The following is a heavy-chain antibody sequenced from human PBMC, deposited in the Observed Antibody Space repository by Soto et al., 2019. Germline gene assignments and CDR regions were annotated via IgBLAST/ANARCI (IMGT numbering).Heavy chain of an antibody. Sequence: PGGSLRLSCAASGFTFSNSWMSWGRQAPGKGLEWVADIKHDGSEKYYVDSVKGRFTISRDNAKKSLYLQMNSLRAEDTAVYYCAKDYDNGAYASYADFWGQGTLVTVSS. D-gene: IGHD3-16*01. CDR3: AKDYDNGAYASYADF. CDR2: IKHDGSEK. V-gene: IGHV3-7*03. J-gene: IGHJ4*02. CDR1: GFTFSNSW.